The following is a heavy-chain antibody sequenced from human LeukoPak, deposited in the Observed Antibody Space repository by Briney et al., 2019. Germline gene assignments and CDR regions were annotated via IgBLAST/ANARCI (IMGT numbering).Heavy chain of an antibody. CDR1: GFTFSSYW. V-gene: IGHV3-7*03. J-gene: IGHJ4*02. D-gene: IGHD4-23*01. CDR3: ARDPVSREDYGGNPEDY. CDR2: IKQDGSEK. Sequence: GGSLRLSCAASGFTFSSYWMSWVRQAAVKGLEWVANIKQDGSEKYYVDSVKGRFTISRDNAKNSLYLQMNSLRAEDTAVYYCARDPVSREDYGGNPEDYWGQGTLVTVSS.